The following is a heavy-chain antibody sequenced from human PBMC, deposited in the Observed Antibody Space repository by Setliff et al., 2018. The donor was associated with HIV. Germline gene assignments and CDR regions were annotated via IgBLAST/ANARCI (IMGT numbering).Heavy chain of an antibody. V-gene: IGHV3-48*01. D-gene: IGHD7-27*01. CDR2: ISGSGSAM. CDR1: GFTFSTYG. CDR3: ARQGNWEFDY. Sequence: GGSLRLSCAVSGFTFSTYGMHWVRQAPGKGLEWVSYISGSGSAMYYADSVEGRFTISRDNSKSTLYLQMISLRAEDTALYYCARQGNWEFDYWGQGTLVTVSS. J-gene: IGHJ4*02.